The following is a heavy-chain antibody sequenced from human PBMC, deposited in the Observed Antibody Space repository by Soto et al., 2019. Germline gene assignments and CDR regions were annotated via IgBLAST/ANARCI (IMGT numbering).Heavy chain of an antibody. CDR1: GFTFSSYA. CDR2: ISYDGSNK. J-gene: IGHJ6*02. V-gene: IGHV3-30-3*01. D-gene: IGHD2-15*01. Sequence: HPGGSLRLSCAASGFTFSSYAMHWVRQAPGKGLEWVAVISYDGSNKYYADSVKGRFTISRDNSKNTLYLQMNSLRAEDTAVYYCARGGPRGRGRYYYYYYGMDVWGQGTTVTVSS. CDR3: ARGGPRGRGRYYYYYYGMDV.